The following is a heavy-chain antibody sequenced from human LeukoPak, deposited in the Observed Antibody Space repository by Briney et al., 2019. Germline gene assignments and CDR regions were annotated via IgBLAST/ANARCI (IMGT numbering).Heavy chain of an antibody. J-gene: IGHJ3*02. CDR3: ARGAYASAWYAFDI. V-gene: IGHV4-59*12. CDR2: YYTGSS. CDR1: GGSISGYY. Sequence: SETLSLTCTVSGGSISGYYWNWIRQPPGKGLEWIGYYTGSSNSDPSLKSRVTMFVDTSKNQLSLRLSSVSALDTAVYYCARGAYASAWYAFDIWGPGTGVSVTS. D-gene: IGHD6-19*01.